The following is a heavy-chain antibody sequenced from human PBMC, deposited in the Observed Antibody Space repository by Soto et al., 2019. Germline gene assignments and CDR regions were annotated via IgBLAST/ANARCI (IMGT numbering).Heavy chain of an antibody. CDR2: MYAAGST. J-gene: IGHJ4*02. D-gene: IGHD1-1*01. V-gene: IGHV3-66*01. CDR3: ARCSNSNNWKLFDD. CDR1: GFTISSNY. Sequence: EVQLVESGGGLVQPGGSLRLSCAVTGFTISSNYMNWVRQAPGKGLEWVSVMYAAGSTYYEDSVKGRFNISRYNSKNTVYLQMNSLRGEDTAVYYCARCSNSNNWKLFDDWGQGTLVTVSS.